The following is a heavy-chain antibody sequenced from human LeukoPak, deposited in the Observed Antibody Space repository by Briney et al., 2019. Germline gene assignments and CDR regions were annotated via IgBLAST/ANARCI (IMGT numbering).Heavy chain of an antibody. Sequence: ASVKVSCKPSGYXFTSYYMRWVRQAPGQGLEWMGIINPSGGTTSYAQKFQGRVTVTRDTSTSTVYMELSSLRSEDTAVYYCARDLVVVTGLRTRGSFDIWGQGTMVTVSS. D-gene: IGHD2-21*02. J-gene: IGHJ3*02. CDR3: ARDLVVVTGLRTRGSFDI. CDR1: GYXFTSYY. CDR2: INPSGGTT. V-gene: IGHV1-46*01.